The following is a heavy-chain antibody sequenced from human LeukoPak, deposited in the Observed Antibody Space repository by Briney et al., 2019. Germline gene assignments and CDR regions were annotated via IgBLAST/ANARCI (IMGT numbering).Heavy chain of an antibody. CDR3: ARSTPLYSSGWYPNWFDP. D-gene: IGHD6-19*01. CDR2: IYYSGST. CDR1: GGSISSYY. V-gene: IGHV4-59*01. Sequence: SETLSLTCTVSGGSISSYYWSWIRQPPGKGLEWIGYIYYSGSTNYNPSLESRVAISVDTSKNQFSLKLSSVTAADTAVYYCARSTPLYSSGWYPNWFDPWGQGTLVTVSS. J-gene: IGHJ5*02.